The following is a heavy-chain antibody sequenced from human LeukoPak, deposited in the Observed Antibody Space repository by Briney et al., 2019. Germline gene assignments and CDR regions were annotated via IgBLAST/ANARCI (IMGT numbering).Heavy chain of an antibody. D-gene: IGHD3-3*01. J-gene: IGHJ4*02. CDR1: GFTVSSNY. V-gene: IGHV3-53*01. Sequence: GGSLRLSCAASGFTVSSNYMGWVRQAPGKGLEWVSVIYSGGSSYYADSLRGRFTISRDNAKSTLYLQMNSLRAEDTAVYYCAAYSPSWSGYYLDYWGQGTPVTVSS. CDR2: IYSGGSS. CDR3: AAYSPSWSGYYLDY.